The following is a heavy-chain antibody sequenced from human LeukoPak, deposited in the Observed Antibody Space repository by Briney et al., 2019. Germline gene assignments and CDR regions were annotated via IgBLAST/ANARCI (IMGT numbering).Heavy chain of an antibody. CDR3: ARGEYSSPLGWFDP. D-gene: IGHD6-6*01. CDR2: IYYSGST. V-gene: IGHV4-30-4*01. J-gene: IGHJ5*02. CDR1: GGSVSSGSYY. Sequence: PSETLSLTCTVSGGSVSSGSYYWSWTRQPPGKGLEWIGYIYYSGSTYYNPSLKSRVTVSVDTSKNQFSLKLSSVTAADTAVYYCARGEYSSPLGWFDPWGQGTLVTVSS.